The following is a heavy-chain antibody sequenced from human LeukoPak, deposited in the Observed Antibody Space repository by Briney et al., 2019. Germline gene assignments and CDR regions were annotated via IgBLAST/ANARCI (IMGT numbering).Heavy chain of an antibody. V-gene: IGHV3-30*03. D-gene: IGHD3-3*01. CDR2: ISYDGSNK. CDR1: GFTFNTYG. J-gene: IGHJ4*02. Sequence: GGSLRLSCAASGFTFNTYGMHWVRQAPGKGLEWVAVISYDGSNKYYGDSVKGRFTISRDNAKNSLYLQMNSLRAEDTAVYYCARYRHPYDFWSGYFHYWGQGTLVTVSS. CDR3: ARYRHPYDFWSGYFHY.